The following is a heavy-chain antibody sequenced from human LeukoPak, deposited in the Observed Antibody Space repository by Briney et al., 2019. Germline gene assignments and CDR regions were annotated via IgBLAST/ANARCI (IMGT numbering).Heavy chain of an antibody. CDR1: GLTFGDYT. CDR2: ISSSSSYI. V-gene: IGHV3-21*01. Sequence: KAGGSLRLSCAASGLTFGDYTMNWVRQAPGKGLEWVSSISSSSSYIYYADSVKGRFTISRDNAKNSLYLQMNSLRAEDTAVYYCARPHSRSDAFDIWGQGTMVTVSS. CDR3: ARPHSRSDAFDI. D-gene: IGHD5-18*01. J-gene: IGHJ3*02.